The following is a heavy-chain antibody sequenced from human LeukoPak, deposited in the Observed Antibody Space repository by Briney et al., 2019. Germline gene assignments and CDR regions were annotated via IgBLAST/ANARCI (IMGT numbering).Heavy chain of an antibody. CDR2: IKQDGSEK. CDR3: AREGKTPYYYGSGSYYRPDY. J-gene: IGHJ4*02. V-gene: IGHV3-7*01. CDR1: GFTFSSYS. Sequence: PGGSLRLSCAASGFTFSSYSMNWVRQAPGKGLEWVANIKQDGSEKYYVDSVKGRFTISRDNAKNSLYLQMNSLRAEDTAVYYCAREGKTPYYYGSGSYYRPDYWGQGTLVTVSS. D-gene: IGHD3-10*01.